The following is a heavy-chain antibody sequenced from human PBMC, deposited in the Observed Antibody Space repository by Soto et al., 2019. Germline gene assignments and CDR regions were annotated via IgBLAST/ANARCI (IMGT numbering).Heavy chain of an antibody. D-gene: IGHD3-16*01. CDR2: ISGSGGST. CDR3: AKDARGVRFGGGEYFDY. Sequence: EVQLLESGGGLVQPGGSLRLSCAASGFTFSSYAMSWVRQAPGKGLEWVSAISGSGGSTYYPDSVKGRFTISRDNSKNRLYRQRTSLGAEDTAVYYRAKDARGVRFGGGEYFDYWGQGTLVTVSS. J-gene: IGHJ4*02. CDR1: GFTFSSYA. V-gene: IGHV3-23*01.